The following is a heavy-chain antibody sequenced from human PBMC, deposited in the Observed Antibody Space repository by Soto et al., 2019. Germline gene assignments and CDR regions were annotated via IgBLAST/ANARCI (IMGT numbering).Heavy chain of an antibody. CDR1: GGSISSSSYY. CDR3: ARHPQIWFGELRGPGGSTELHWFDP. D-gene: IGHD3-10*01. J-gene: IGHJ5*02. Sequence: QLQLQESGPGLVKPSETLSLTCTVSGGSISSSSYYWGWIRQPPGKGLEWIGSIYYSGSTYYNPSLTSRVTISVDTSKNQFSLKLSSVTAADTAVYYCARHPQIWFGELRGPGGSTELHWFDPWGQGTLVTVSS. V-gene: IGHV4-39*01. CDR2: IYYSGST.